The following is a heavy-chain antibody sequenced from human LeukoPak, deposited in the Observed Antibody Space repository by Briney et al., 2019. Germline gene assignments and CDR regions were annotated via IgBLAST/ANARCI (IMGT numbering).Heavy chain of an antibody. CDR3: TKDPNGNYVGAFDP. CDR2: ITGNHGAT. V-gene: IGHV3-23*01. Sequence: PGGSLRLSCAASGFTFSSFAMTWVRQAPGKGLEWVSSITGNHGATYNIDSEKGRFTISRDNSQNTLYLQMNSLRVEDTAVYYCTKDPNGNYVGAFDPWGQGTLVTVSS. D-gene: IGHD4-17*01. J-gene: IGHJ5*02. CDR1: GFTFSSFA.